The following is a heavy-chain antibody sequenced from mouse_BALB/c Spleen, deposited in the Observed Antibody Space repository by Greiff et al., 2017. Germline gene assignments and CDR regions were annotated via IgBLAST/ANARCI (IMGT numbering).Heavy chain of an antibody. CDR3: ARVDGYYHFDV. CDR2: INPYNDGT. Sequence: EVQLQESGPELVKPGASVKMSCKASGYTFTSYVMHWVKQKPGQGLEWIGYINPYNDGTKYNEKFKGKATLTSDKSSSTAYMELSSLTSEDSAVYYCARVDGYYHFDVWGAGTTGTVSS. J-gene: IGHJ1*01. V-gene: IGHV1-14*01. CDR1: GYTFTSYV. D-gene: IGHD2-3*01.